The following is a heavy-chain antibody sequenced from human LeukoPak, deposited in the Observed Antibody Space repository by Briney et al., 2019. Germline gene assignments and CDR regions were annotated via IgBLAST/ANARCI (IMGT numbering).Heavy chain of an antibody. V-gene: IGHV3-21*05. CDR1: GFTFSTYS. J-gene: IGHJ6*03. CDR3: AKVAMGGSYGFNYMDV. Sequence: GGSLRLSCAASGFTFSTYSMNWVRQAPGKGLEWIAYIRGSGNDIYYADSVKGRFTISRDNSKNTLYLQMNSLRAEDTAVYYCAKVAMGGSYGFNYMDVWGKGTTVTVSS. CDR2: IRGSGNDI. D-gene: IGHD5-18*01.